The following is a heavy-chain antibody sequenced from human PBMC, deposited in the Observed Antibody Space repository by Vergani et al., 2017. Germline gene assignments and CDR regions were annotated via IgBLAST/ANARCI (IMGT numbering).Heavy chain of an antibody. CDR1: GFTSAGYA. D-gene: IGHD6-6*01. V-gene: IGHV3-9*02. CDR2: IGWNSNSI. J-gene: IGHJ5*02. Sequence: EVQLEESGGGLVLPARSLRLSCVASGFTSAGYAMHWVRQAPGKGLEWVSGIGWNSNSIGYADSVKGRFTISRDNAKNSLYLQMSSLRAEDTALYYCAKDLGTSSGGGWFDPWGQGTRVTVSS. CDR3: AKDLGTSSGGGWFDP.